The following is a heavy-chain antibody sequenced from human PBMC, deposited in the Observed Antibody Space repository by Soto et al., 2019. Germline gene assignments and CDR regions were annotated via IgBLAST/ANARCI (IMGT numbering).Heavy chain of an antibody. Sequence: EAQLVESGGGLVQPGGSLRLSCVASGFSFSSYSVSWVRQAPGKGLEWISYIDPTSSRIYYADSVKGRFAISRDNAENSLYLQVNSRRDDDTALYYCARDRLTVDAREAFDVWGQGTMVTVSS. J-gene: IGHJ3*01. D-gene: IGHD7-27*01. CDR3: ARDRLTVDAREAFDV. CDR2: IDPTSSRI. CDR1: GFSFSSYS. V-gene: IGHV3-48*02.